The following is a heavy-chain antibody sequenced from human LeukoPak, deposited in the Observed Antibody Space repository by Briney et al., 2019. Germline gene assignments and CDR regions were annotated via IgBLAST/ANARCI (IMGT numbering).Heavy chain of an antibody. CDR1: GGSISSGGYY. CDR2: IYHSGST. Sequence: SETLSLTCTVSGGSISSGGYYWSWIRQAPGKGLEWIGYIYHSGSTYYNPSLKSRVTISVDRSKNQFSLKLSSVTAADTAVYYCARAWTGTTSVWFDPWGQGTLVTVSS. J-gene: IGHJ5*02. CDR3: ARAWTGTTSVWFDP. V-gene: IGHV4-30-2*01. D-gene: IGHD1-1*01.